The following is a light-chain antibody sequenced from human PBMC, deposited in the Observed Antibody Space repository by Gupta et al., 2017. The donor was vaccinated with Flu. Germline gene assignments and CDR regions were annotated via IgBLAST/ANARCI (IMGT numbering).Light chain of an antibody. Sequence: QSALTQPASVSGSPGQSVTISCAGTSTDIGSYNFVSWYQQYPGRAPQLLVYEVSRRPVGVSTRFSGSKSGNTASLTISGLQAGDEADYHCCAYAGGHSYVLFGGGTRLTVL. CDR3: CAYAGGHSYVL. CDR2: EVS. V-gene: IGLV2-23*02. J-gene: IGLJ2*01. CDR1: STDIGSYNF.